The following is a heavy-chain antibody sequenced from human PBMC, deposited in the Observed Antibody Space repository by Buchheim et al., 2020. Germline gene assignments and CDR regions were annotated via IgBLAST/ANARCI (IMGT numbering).Heavy chain of an antibody. J-gene: IGHJ2*01. CDR2: IWYDGSNK. Sequence: QVQLVESGGGVVQPGRSLRLSCAASGFTFSSYGMHWVRQAPGKGLEWVAVIWYDGSNKYYADSVKGRCTISRDNSKNTLYLQMNSLRAEDTAVYYCARDYGDYPYWYFDLWGRGTL. D-gene: IGHD4-17*01. CDR1: GFTFSSYG. CDR3: ARDYGDYPYWYFDL. V-gene: IGHV3-33*01.